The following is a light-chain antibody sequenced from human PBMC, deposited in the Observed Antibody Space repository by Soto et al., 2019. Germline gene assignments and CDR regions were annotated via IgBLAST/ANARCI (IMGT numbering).Light chain of an antibody. J-gene: IGLJ2*01. CDR1: SSDVGGYNS. V-gene: IGLV2-8*01. Sequence: QSALTQPPSASGSPGQSVTISCTGTSSDVGGYNSVSWYQQHPGKAPKLMIYEVSKRPSGVPDRFSGSKFGDTASLTVSGLQAEDEAEYYCSSYAGSDNYVVFGGGTKVTVL. CDR2: EVS. CDR3: SSYAGSDNYVV.